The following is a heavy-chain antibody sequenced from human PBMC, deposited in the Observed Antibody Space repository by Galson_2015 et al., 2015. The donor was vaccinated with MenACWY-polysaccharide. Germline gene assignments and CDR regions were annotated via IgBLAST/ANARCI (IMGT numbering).Heavy chain of an antibody. J-gene: IGHJ6*02. V-gene: IGHV3-11*01. CDR2: IGKSGDSI. CDR3: ARGHYGLDV. Sequence: SLRLSCAASGFSLGAWYMSWIRQAPGKGLEWLSYIGKSGDSIYYGDSVKGRFTISRDNARNSVYLQLNSLEAEDTATYYCARGHYGLDVWGQGTTVTVSS. CDR1: GFSLGAWY.